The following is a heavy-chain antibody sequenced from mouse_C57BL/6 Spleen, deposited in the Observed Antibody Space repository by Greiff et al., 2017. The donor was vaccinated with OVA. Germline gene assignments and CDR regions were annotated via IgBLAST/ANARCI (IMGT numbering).Heavy chain of an antibody. Sequence: QVQLQQPGAELVKPGASVKMSCKASGYTFTSYWITWVKQRPGQGLEWIGDIYPGSGSTNYNEKFKSKATLTVDTSSSTAYMQLSSLTSEDSAVYYCARGDYSKGYYAMDYWGQGTSVTVSS. CDR2: IYPGSGST. D-gene: IGHD2-5*01. J-gene: IGHJ4*01. CDR3: ARGDYSKGYYAMDY. V-gene: IGHV1-55*01. CDR1: GYTFTSYW.